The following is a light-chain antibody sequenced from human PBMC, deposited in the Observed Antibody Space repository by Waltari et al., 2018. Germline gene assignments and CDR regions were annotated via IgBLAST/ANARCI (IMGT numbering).Light chain of an antibody. J-gene: IGLJ2*01. CDR2: GNN. V-gene: IGLV1-40*01. Sequence: QSVLTQPPSVSGTPGQRVTISCSGSTSNIGAGHDVHWYQPLPGTAPKPLLYGNNNRPSGVPDRFSGSKSGTSASLAITGLQADDEAGYFCQSFDNMLSGGVVFGGGTKLAGL. CDR1: TSNIGAGHD. CDR3: QSFDNMLSGGVV.